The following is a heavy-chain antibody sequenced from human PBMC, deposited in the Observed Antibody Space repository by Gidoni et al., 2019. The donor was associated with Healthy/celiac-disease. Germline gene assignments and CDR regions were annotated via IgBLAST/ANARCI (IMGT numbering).Heavy chain of an antibody. J-gene: IGHJ5*02. CDR1: GFTFSSYA. CDR2: ISCRGGST. Sequence: EVQLLESGGGLVQPGGSLRLSCAASGFTFSSYAMGWVRQAPGKGLEWVSAISCRGGSTYYADSVKGRFTISRDNSKNTLYLQMNSLRAEDTAVYYCAKWEDPGDWFDPWGQGTLVTVSS. V-gene: IGHV3-23*01. CDR3: AKWEDPGDWFDP. D-gene: IGHD1-26*01.